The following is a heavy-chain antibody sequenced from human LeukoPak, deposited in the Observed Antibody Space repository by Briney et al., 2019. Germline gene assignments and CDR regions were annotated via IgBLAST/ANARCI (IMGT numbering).Heavy chain of an antibody. D-gene: IGHD3-9*01. Sequence: ASVKVSCKASGYTFTSYAMHWVRQAPGQGLEWMGWISAYNGNTNYAQKLQGRVTMTTDTSTSTAYMELRSLRSDDTAVYYCASDILTGSGRDYWGQGTLVTVSS. J-gene: IGHJ4*02. CDR3: ASDILTGSGRDY. CDR2: ISAYNGNT. CDR1: GYTFTSYA. V-gene: IGHV1-18*01.